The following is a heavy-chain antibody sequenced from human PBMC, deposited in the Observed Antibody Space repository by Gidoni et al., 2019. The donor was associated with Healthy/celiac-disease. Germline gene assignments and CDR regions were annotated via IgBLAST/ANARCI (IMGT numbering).Heavy chain of an antibody. D-gene: IGHD1-26*01. CDR1: GFPFDDYA. CDR2: ISWNSGSI. V-gene: IGHV3-9*01. Sequence: EVQLVASGGGLVQPGRSLRLSCAASGFPFDDYAMHWVRQAPGKGLEGVSGISWNSGSIDYADSVKGRFTISRDNAKNSLYLQMNSLRAEDTAFYYCAKDKWGVVGATGCLDCWGQGTLVTVSS. CDR3: AKDKWGVVGATGCLDC. J-gene: IGHJ4*02.